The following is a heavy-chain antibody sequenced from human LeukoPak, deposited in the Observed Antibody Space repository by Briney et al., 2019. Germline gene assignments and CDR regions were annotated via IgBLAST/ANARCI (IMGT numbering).Heavy chain of an antibody. CDR1: GYTFTSYD. V-gene: IGHV1-8*01. D-gene: IGHD6-19*01. CDR2: MNPNSGNT. CDR3: ARVGIAVAGAAIPFDY. J-gene: IGHJ4*02. Sequence: ASVKVSCKASGYTFTSYDINWVRQATGQGLEWMGWMNPNSGNTGYAQKFQGRVTMTRNTSISTAYMELSSLRSEDTAVYYCARVGIAVAGAAIPFDYWGQGTLVTVSS.